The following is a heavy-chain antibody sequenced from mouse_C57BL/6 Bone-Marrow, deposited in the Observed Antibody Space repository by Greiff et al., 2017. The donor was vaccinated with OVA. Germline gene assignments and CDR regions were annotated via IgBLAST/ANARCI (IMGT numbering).Heavy chain of an antibody. D-gene: IGHD2-2*01. Sequence: QVQLQQSGAELMKPGASVKLSCKATGYTFTGYWIEWVKQRPGHGLEWIGEILPGSGSTNYNEKFKGKATFTADTSSNTAYMQLSSLTTEDSAIYYCARTLLWLRRRFAYWGQGTLVTVSA. J-gene: IGHJ3*01. V-gene: IGHV1-9*01. CDR3: ARTLLWLRRRFAY. CDR1: GYTFTGYW. CDR2: ILPGSGST.